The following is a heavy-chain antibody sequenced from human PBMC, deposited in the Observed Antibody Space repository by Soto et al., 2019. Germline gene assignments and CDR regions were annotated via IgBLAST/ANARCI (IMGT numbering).Heavy chain of an antibody. Sequence: QVQLVQSGAEAKRPGASVKVSCKASGYTFTTHDIHWVRQAPGQGLEWMGWMNTNTNSTDCAQKFQGRVTLTWNTSISTAYLELRRLKFDDTAVYYCAREVVEVVETTSLWFDPWGQGTLVTVYS. D-gene: IGHD2-15*01. J-gene: IGHJ5*02. CDR1: GYTFTTHD. CDR3: AREVVEVVETTSLWFDP. CDR2: MNTNTNST. V-gene: IGHV1-8*01.